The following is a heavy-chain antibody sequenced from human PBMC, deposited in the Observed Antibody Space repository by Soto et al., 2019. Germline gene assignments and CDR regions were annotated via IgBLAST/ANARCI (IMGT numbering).Heavy chain of an antibody. CDR3: ARDGGTGTTPVGSRAGYDY. V-gene: IGHV3-30-3*01. J-gene: IGHJ4*02. CDR1: GFTFSSYA. Sequence: QVQLVESGGGVVQPGRSLRLSCAASGFTFSSYAMHWVRQAPGKGLEWVAVISYDGSNKYYADSVKGRFTISRDNSKNTLYLQMHSLRAEDTAVYYCARDGGTGTTPVGSRAGYDYWGQGTLVTVSS. CDR2: ISYDGSNK. D-gene: IGHD1-7*01.